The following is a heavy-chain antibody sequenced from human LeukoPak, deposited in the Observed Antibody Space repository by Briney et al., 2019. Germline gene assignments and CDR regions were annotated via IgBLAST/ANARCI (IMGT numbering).Heavy chain of an antibody. D-gene: IGHD4-17*01. CDR3: ARGPPDGDYFDY. Sequence: SETLSLTCTVSGGSISSYYWSCIRQPPGKGLEWIGYIYYSGSTNYNPSLKSRVTISVDTSKNQFSLKLSSVTAADTAVYYCARGPPDGDYFDYWGQGTLVTVSS. CDR1: GGSISSYY. J-gene: IGHJ4*02. CDR2: IYYSGST. V-gene: IGHV4-59*01.